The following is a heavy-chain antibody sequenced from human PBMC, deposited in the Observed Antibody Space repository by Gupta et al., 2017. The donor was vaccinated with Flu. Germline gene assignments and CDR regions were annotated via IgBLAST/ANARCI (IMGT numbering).Heavy chain of an antibody. CDR2: SRNRANSHTT. Sequence: VQLVESGAGLVQPGGSLRLSCVSSGSTFSDHHMEWVRQAPGKGLEWIGRSRNRANSHTTQYAASVKGRFTISRDDSKNSLYLQMNSLSTEDTAVYFCVPICTGGGCYSDRFDYWGQGTRVTVSS. CDR3: VPICTGGGCYSDRFDY. CDR1: GSTFSDHH. D-gene: IGHD2-15*01. V-gene: IGHV3-72*01. J-gene: IGHJ4*02.